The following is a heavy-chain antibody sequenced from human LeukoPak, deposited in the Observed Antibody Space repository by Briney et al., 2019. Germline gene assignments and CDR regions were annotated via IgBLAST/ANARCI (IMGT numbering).Heavy chain of an antibody. CDR1: GYSFNNYG. J-gene: IGHJ4*02. Sequence: ASVEVSCKASGYSFNNYGITWVRQAPGQGLEWMGYNINYARKFQGRVTMTTDTSTSTAYMELRSLRSDDTAVYYCARGGGRKYDYWGQGTLVTVSS. CDR2: NI. V-gene: IGHV1-18*01. D-gene: IGHD3-10*01. CDR3: ARGGGRKYDY.